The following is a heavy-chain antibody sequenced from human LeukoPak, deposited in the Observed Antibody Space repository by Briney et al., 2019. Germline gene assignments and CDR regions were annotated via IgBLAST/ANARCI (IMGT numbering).Heavy chain of an antibody. J-gene: IGHJ4*02. CDR1: GFPFSRYA. V-gene: IGHV3-23*01. Sequence: PGGSLRLSCAASGFPFSRYAMSWVRQAPGKGLEWVSDISGSGGSTYYADSVKGRFTISRDNSKNTLYLQMNSLRAEDTAVYYCAKGPYCSGGSCYSRWLDYWGQGTLVTVSS. CDR2: ISGSGGST. D-gene: IGHD2-15*01. CDR3: AKGPYCSGGSCYSRWLDY.